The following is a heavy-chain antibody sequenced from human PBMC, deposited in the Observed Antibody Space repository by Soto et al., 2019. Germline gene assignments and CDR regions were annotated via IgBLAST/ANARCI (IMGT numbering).Heavy chain of an antibody. D-gene: IGHD3-10*01. V-gene: IGHV3-21*01. J-gene: IGHJ4*02. Sequence: GGSLRLSCAASGFTFSTYSMNWVRQAPGKGLEWVSFIHSSNKYIYYAKSVKGRFTISRDDAKNSLYLQMNSLRADDTAVYYCARAYFGSGTLPLDFWGQGTLVTVSS. CDR2: IHSSNKYI. CDR1: GFTFSTYS. CDR3: ARAYFGSGTLPLDF.